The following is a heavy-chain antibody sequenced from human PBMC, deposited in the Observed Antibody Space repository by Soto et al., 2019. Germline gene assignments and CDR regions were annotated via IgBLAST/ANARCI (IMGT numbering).Heavy chain of an antibody. J-gene: IGHJ4*02. CDR3: ARGRYGDY. CDR1: GYIFTSYG. D-gene: IGHD4-17*01. V-gene: IGHV1-18*01. CDR2: ISAHNGKT. Sequence: QAHLVQSGPEVKKPGASVKVSCKGSGYIFTSYGIAWVRQAPGQGLEWMGWISAHNGKTEYAQKVQGRVTVTRDTATSTAYLELRSLRSDDTALYYCARGRYGDYWGQGALVTVSS.